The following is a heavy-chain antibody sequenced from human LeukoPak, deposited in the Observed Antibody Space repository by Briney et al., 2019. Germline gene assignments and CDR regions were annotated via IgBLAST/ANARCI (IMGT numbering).Heavy chain of an antibody. CDR3: ARDLFGSGHFVSESP. CDR2: VYYTRTT. J-gene: IGHJ5*02. Sequence: PSQTLSLTCSVYGGSVTRDCYDWSWLRQPPGKGLQWFGYVYYTRTTNSNPSVKRRAPMSLDTAKNDFSLKLSSVTAADTAVYYCARDLFGSGHFVSESPWGQGTLVSVSS. CDR1: GGSVTRDCYD. V-gene: IGHV4-61*03. D-gene: IGHD3-10*01.